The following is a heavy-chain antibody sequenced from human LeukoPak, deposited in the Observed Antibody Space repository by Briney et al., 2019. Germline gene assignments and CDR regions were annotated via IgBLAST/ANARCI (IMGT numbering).Heavy chain of an antibody. J-gene: IGHJ5*02. CDR1: GYTFTSYY. CDR2: INPSGGST. V-gene: IGHV1-46*01. Sequence: ASVKVSCKASGYTFTSYYMHWVRQAPGQGLEWMGIINPSGGSTSYAQKFQGRVTMTRDTSTSTVYMELSSLRSEDTAVYYCARGHKTTIFGVVIIRGVWFDPWGQGTLVTVSS. CDR3: ARGHKTTIFGVVIIRGVWFDP. D-gene: IGHD3-3*01.